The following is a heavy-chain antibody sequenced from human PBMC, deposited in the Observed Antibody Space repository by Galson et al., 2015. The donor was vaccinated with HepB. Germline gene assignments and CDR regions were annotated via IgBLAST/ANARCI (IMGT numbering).Heavy chain of an antibody. Sequence: SVKVSCKASGYTFTSYAMHWVRQAPGQRLEWMGWINAGNGNTKYSQKCQGRVTITRDTSASTAYMELSSLRSEDTAVYYCARRGRFDDSSGYYLYYYYGMDVWGQGTTVTVSS. V-gene: IGHV1-3*01. D-gene: IGHD3-22*01. J-gene: IGHJ6*02. CDR1: GYTFTSYA. CDR3: ARRGRFDDSSGYYLYYYYGMDV. CDR2: INAGNGNT.